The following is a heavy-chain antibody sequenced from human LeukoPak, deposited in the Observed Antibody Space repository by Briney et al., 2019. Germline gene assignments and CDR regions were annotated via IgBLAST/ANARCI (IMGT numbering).Heavy chain of an antibody. D-gene: IGHD6-19*01. J-gene: IGHJ6*03. CDR1: GFTFSSYS. Sequence: PGGSLRLSCAASGFTFSSYSMNWVRQAPGKGLEWVSSISSSSNYIYYADSVKGRFTISRDNAKNSLYLQMNSLRTEDTAVYYCARDRGEYSSGWYDYYYMDVWGKGTTVTVSS. V-gene: IGHV3-21*01. CDR3: ARDRGEYSSGWYDYYYMDV. CDR2: ISSSSNYI.